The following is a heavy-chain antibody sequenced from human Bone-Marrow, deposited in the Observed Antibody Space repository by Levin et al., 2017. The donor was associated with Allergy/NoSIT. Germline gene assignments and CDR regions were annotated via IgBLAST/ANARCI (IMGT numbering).Heavy chain of an antibody. Sequence: GGSLRLSCVASGFTFRDYYMSWIRQAPGKGLEWLSYISPSGGDIFYADSLKGRFTISRDNDKNSLYLQMNSLTADDTAVYFCAREATYGDTTGYKLFDYWGQGARVTVSS. CDR2: ISPSGGDI. CDR3: AREATYGDTTGYKLFDY. D-gene: IGHD3-22*01. J-gene: IGHJ4*02. V-gene: IGHV3-11*01. CDR1: GFTFRDYY.